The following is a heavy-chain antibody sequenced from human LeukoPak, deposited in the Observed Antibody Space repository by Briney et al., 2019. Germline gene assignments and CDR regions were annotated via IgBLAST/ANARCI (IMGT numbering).Heavy chain of an antibody. Sequence: GGSLRLSCVASRFTLSNYAMNWVRQAPGKGLEWVSGISGTGGTTYYADSMKGRFTISRDNSKNTLYLQMNSLRAEDTAVYYCTKALDELRGGDCSADYWGQGTLVTVSS. CDR3: TKALDELRGGDCSADY. CDR1: RFTLSNYA. D-gene: IGHD2-21*02. CDR2: ISGTGGTT. V-gene: IGHV3-23*01. J-gene: IGHJ4*02.